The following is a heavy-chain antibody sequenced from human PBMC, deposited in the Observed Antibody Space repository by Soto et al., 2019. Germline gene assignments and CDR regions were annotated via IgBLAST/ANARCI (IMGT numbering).Heavy chain of an antibody. CDR2: TYYRSKWYN. D-gene: IGHD6-13*01. CDR3: ARAFRGQQLVLSWFDP. J-gene: IGHJ5*02. Sequence: SQTLSLTCAISGDSVSSNSAAWNWIRQSPSRGLEWLGRTYYRSKWYNDYAVSVKSRITINPDTSKNQFSLQLNSVTPEDTAVCYCARAFRGQQLVLSWFDPWGQGTLVTVSS. CDR1: GDSVSSNSAA. V-gene: IGHV6-1*01.